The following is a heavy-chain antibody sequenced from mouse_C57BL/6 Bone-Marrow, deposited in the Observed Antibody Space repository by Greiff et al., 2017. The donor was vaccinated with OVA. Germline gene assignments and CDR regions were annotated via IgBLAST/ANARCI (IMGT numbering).Heavy chain of an antibody. Sequence: VQLKESGAELVRPGASVKLSCTASGFNIKDDYMNWVKQRPEQGLEWIGWIDPENGDTEYASKFQGKATITADTSSNTAYLQLSSLTSEDTAVYYCTTLTTVVAFDYWGQGTTLTVSS. J-gene: IGHJ2*01. CDR3: TTLTTVVAFDY. CDR2: IDPENGDT. D-gene: IGHD1-1*01. V-gene: IGHV14-4*01. CDR1: GFNIKDDY.